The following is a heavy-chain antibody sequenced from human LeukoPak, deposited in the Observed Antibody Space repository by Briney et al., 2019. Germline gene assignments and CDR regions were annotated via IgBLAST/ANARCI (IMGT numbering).Heavy chain of an antibody. Sequence: GGSLRLSCAASGCTFSSYGMHWVRQAPGKGLEWVAFIRYDGSNKYYADSVKGRFTISRDNSKNTLYLQMNSLRAEDTAVYYCAKVGARGSSTGWFDTWGQGTLVTVSS. V-gene: IGHV3-30*02. D-gene: IGHD7-27*01. CDR1: GCTFSSYG. CDR3: AKVGARGSSTGWFDT. CDR2: IRYDGSNK. J-gene: IGHJ5*02.